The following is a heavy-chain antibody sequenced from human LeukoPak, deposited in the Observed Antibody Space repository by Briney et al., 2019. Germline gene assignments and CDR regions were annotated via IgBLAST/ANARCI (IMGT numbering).Heavy chain of an antibody. V-gene: IGHV3-23*01. D-gene: IGHD3-22*01. CDR1: GFTFSSYA. Sequence: PGGSLRLSCAASGFTFSSYAMNWVRQAPGKGLEWVSAITGSGGRTYYADSVKGRFTISRDNSKNTLYLQMNSLRAEDTAVYYCARAPYYYDSSGYHYYYYMDVWGKGTTVTVSS. CDR2: ITGSGGRT. CDR3: ARAPYYYDSSGYHYYYYMDV. J-gene: IGHJ6*03.